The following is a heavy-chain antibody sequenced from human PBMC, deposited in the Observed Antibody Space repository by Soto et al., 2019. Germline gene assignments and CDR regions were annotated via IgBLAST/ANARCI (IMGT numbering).Heavy chain of an antibody. CDR3: ARDRPRENYGGNYYYDMDV. J-gene: IGHJ6*02. CDR2: IIPIFGTA. CDR1: GGTFSTYA. D-gene: IGHD4-17*01. V-gene: IGHV1-69*12. Sequence: QVQLVQSGAEVKKPGSSVKVSCKASGGTFSTYAISWVRQAPGQGLEWMGGIIPIFGTADYAQKFQGRVKITAAESTSPAYMELSSLRSEDTAVYYCARDRPRENYGGNYYYDMDVWGQGTTVTVSS.